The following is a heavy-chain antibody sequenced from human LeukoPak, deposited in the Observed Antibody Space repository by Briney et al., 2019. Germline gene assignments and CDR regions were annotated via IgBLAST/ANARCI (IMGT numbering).Heavy chain of an antibody. J-gene: IGHJ5*02. D-gene: IGHD3-10*01. V-gene: IGHV3-30*04. CDR1: GFTFSNYA. CDR3: ARDRVLLWFGELLPNWFDP. CDR2: ISYDGSNK. Sequence: GGSLRLSCAASGFTFSNYAMHWVRQAPGKGLEWVAVISYDGSNKYYADSVKGRFTISRDNSKNTLYLQMNSLRAEDTAVYYCARDRVLLWFGELLPNWFDPWGQGTLVTVSS.